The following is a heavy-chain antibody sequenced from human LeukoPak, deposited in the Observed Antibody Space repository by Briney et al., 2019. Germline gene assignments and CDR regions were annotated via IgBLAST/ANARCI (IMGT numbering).Heavy chain of an antibody. CDR3: ATNYYDFWSGYKD. V-gene: IGHV3-23*01. J-gene: IGHJ4*02. D-gene: IGHD3-3*01. Sequence: GGSLRLSCAASGFTFSSYAMSWVRQAPGKGLGWVSAISGSGGSTYYADSVKGRFTISRDNSKNTLYLQMNSLRAEDTAVYYCATNYYDFWSGYKDWGQGTLSPSPQ. CDR2: ISGSGGST. CDR1: GFTFSSYA.